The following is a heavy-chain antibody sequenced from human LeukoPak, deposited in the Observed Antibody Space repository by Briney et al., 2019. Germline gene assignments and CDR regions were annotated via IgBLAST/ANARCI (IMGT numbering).Heavy chain of an antibody. CDR2: IYYSGST. V-gene: IGHV4-61*05. D-gene: IGHD1-26*01. CDR3: ARVDGGSYQDFDY. J-gene: IGHJ4*02. CDR1: GGSISSTSYY. Sequence: AAETLSLTCTVSGGSISSTSYYWGWIRQPPGKGLEWIGYIYYSGSTNYNPSLKSRVTISVDTSKNQFSLKLSSVTAADTAVYYCARVDGGSYQDFDYWGQGTPSTVSS.